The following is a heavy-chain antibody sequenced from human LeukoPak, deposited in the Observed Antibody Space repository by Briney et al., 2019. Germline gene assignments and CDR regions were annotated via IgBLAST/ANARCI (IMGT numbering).Heavy chain of an antibody. CDR3: ARPPTLFEYYFDY. D-gene: IGHD2-21*01. Sequence: ASVKVSCKASGGTFSSYAISWVRQAPGQGHEWMGRIIPILGIANYAQKFQGRVTITADKSTSTAYMELSSLRSEDTAVYYCARPPTLFEYYFDYWGQGTLVTVSS. CDR1: GGTFSSYA. V-gene: IGHV1-69*04. J-gene: IGHJ4*02. CDR2: IIPILGIA.